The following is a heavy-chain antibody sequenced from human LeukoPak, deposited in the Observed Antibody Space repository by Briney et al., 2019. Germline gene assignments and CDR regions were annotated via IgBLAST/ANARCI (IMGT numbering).Heavy chain of an antibody. D-gene: IGHD3-3*01. J-gene: IGHJ4*02. CDR2: IYPPDSNT. CDR1: GFSFTSYW. Sequence: GESLKISCKVFGFSFTSYWIAWVRQMPGKGLEWMGIIYPPDSNTRYSPPFQGHVTISADRSISTVYLQWSSLKASDTAMYYCARRSTTLGVVNFDYWGQGTLVTVSS. V-gene: IGHV5-51*01. CDR3: ARRSTTLGVVNFDY.